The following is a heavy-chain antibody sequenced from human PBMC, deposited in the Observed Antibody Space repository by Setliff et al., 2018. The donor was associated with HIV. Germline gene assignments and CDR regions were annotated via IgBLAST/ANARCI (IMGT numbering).Heavy chain of an antibody. CDR2: IIPMFGTR. CDR3: ARGQSKGYAYSGRYGAFGI. V-gene: IGHV1-69*05. CDR1: GGTLSSYA. J-gene: IGHJ3*02. D-gene: IGHD1-26*01. Sequence: SVKVSCKASGGTLSSYAINWVRQAPGQGLEWMGGIIPMFGTRNYAQKFQGRVTITTDESTSTAYMELSSMRSEDTALYYCARGQSKGYAYSGRYGAFGIWGQGTMVTVSS.